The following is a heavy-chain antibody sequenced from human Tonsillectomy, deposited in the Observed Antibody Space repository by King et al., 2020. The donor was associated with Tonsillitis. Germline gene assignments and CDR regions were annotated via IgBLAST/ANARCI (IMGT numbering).Heavy chain of an antibody. D-gene: IGHD2-2*01. CDR3: ARDYCSSTSCYSNWFDP. Sequence: VQLVESGAEVKKPGASVKVSCKASGYTFTSYDINWVRQATGQGLEWMGWMNPNSGNTGYAQKFQGRVTMTRNTSISTAYMELSSLRSEDTAVYYCARDYCSSTSCYSNWFDPWGQGTLVTVSS. CDR2: MNPNSGNT. V-gene: IGHV1-8*01. CDR1: GYTFTSYD. J-gene: IGHJ5*02.